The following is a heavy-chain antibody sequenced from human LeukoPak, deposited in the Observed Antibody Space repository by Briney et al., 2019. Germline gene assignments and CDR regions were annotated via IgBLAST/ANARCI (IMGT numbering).Heavy chain of an antibody. J-gene: IGHJ5*02. Sequence: KPSETLSLTCTVSGGSISTYHWSWIRQPAGKGLEWIGRIYTSGSTSYSPSLKSRVSISVHKSKSQFSLKLSSVTAADTAVYYCARDLEHCDSTSCHNWFDPWGQGTLVTVSS. D-gene: IGHD2-2*01. V-gene: IGHV4-4*07. CDR3: ARDLEHCDSTSCHNWFDP. CDR2: IYTSGST. CDR1: GGSISTYH.